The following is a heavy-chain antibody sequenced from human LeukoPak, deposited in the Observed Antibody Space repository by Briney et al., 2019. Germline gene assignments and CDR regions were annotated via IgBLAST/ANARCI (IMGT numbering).Heavy chain of an antibody. CDR1: GFTVSSNY. V-gene: IGHV3-21*01. J-gene: IGHJ4*02. CDR2: ISRNSTYI. CDR3: ARDEGYYFDS. Sequence: GGSLRLSCAASGFTVSSNYMSWVRQAPGKGLEWVASISRNSTYIHYADSVKGRFTISRENARNSLFLQMNSLRAEDTAIYYCARDEGYYFDSWGQGTQVTVSS.